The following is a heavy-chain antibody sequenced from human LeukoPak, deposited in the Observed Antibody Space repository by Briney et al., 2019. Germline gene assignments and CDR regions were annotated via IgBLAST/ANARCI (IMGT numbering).Heavy chain of an antibody. Sequence: SETLSLTCTVSGYSISSGYYWGWIRPPPGKGLEWIGSISHSGGTFYNPSLKSRVTISVDTSKNYFSLKLSSVTAADTAVYYCAREGYHYDSSGYYPGRFDYWGQGTLVTVSS. CDR1: GYSISSGYY. CDR2: ISHSGGT. V-gene: IGHV4-38-2*02. D-gene: IGHD3-22*01. CDR3: AREGYHYDSSGYYPGRFDY. J-gene: IGHJ4*02.